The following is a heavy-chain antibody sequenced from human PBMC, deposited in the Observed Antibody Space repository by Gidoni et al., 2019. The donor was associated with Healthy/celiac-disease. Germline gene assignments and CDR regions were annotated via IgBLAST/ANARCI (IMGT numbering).Heavy chain of an antibody. J-gene: IGHJ4*02. CDR2: ISGSGGRT. CDR3: AKAPDYDFWSGTTNIDY. D-gene: IGHD3-3*01. Sequence: EVQLLESGGGLVQPGGSLRLSCAASGFTFSSYAMSWVRQAPGKGLEWVSAISGSGGRTYYADSVKGRFTISRDNSKNTLYLQMNSLRAEDTAVYYCAKAPDYDFWSGTTNIDYWGQGTLVTVSS. V-gene: IGHV3-23*01. CDR1: GFTFSSYA.